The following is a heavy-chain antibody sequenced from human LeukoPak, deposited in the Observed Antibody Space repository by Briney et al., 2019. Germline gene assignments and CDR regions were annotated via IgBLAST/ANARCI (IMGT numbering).Heavy chain of an antibody. Sequence: PGGSLRLSCAASGFTFSSYAMSWVRQAPGKGLEWVSVISGSGGATYYADSVKGRLTISRDNSKNTLYLQMNSLRAEDTAVYHCAKGSYYFDYWGQGTLVTVSS. J-gene: IGHJ4*02. CDR2: ISGSGGAT. CDR3: AKGSYYFDY. CDR1: GFTFSSYA. D-gene: IGHD6-6*01. V-gene: IGHV3-23*01.